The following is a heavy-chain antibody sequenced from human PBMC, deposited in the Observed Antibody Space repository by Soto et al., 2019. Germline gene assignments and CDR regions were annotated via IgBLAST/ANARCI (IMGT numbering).Heavy chain of an antibody. D-gene: IGHD3-10*01. CDR3: AKDSYGSGTDYFYGMDV. J-gene: IGHJ6*02. CDR2: ISAGGGII. Sequence: GGSLRLSCAASGFSFSSYAMSWVRQAPGKGLEWVSSISAGGGIIYYADSVKGRFTISRVNSKNTLYVQMNSLRAEDTAVYYCAKDSYGSGTDYFYGMDVRGQGTKVTVS. CDR1: GFSFSSYA. V-gene: IGHV3-23*01.